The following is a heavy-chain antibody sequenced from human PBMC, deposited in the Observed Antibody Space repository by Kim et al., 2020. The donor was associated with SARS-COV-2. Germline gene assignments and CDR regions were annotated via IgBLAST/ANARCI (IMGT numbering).Heavy chain of an antibody. V-gene: IGHV3-23*01. D-gene: IGHD3-22*01. CDR1: GFTFSSYA. Sequence: GGSLRLSCAASGFTFSSYAMSWVRQAPGKGLEWVSAISASGGSTYYADSVKGRFTISRDNSKNTLYLQMNSLRAEDTAVYYCARPALVSCGYCQGGFDSWGQRTIVTLS. J-gene: IGHJ3*02. CDR3: ARPALVSCGYCQGGFDS. CDR2: ISASGGST.